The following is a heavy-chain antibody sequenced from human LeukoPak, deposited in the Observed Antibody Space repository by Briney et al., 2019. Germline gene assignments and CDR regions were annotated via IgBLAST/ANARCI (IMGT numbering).Heavy chain of an antibody. D-gene: IGHD6-19*01. J-gene: IGHJ4*02. V-gene: IGHV3-30*02. CDR2: IRYDGSIT. CDR3: AKDHPPGIVVADRDY. Sequence: GGSLRLSCAASGFTFSSDGMNWVRQAPGKGLEWVAFIRYDGSITYYADSVKGRFTISRDNSKNTLYVQMNSLRAEDTAVYYCAKDHPPGIVVADRDYWGQGTLVTVSS. CDR1: GFTFSSDG.